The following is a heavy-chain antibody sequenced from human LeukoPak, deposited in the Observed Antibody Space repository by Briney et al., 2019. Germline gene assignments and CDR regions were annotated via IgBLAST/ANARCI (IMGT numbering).Heavy chain of an antibody. CDR3: ARDGHYYGSGSYPTFDY. J-gene: IGHJ4*02. CDR1: GFTFSGYG. CDR2: IWYDGSNK. Sequence: GGSLRLSCAASGFTFSGYGMHWVRQAPGKGLEWVAVIWYDGSNKYYADSVKGRFTISRDNSKNTLYLQMNSLRAEDTAVYYCARDGHYYGSGSYPTFDYWGQGTLVTVSS. V-gene: IGHV3-33*01. D-gene: IGHD3-10*01.